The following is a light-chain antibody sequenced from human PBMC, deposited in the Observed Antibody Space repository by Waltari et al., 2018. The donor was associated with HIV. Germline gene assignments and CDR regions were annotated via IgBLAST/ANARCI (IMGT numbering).Light chain of an antibody. Sequence: DIVMTQSPLSLPVTPGEPASISCRSSQSLLFTNGYNYLDWYLQKPGQSPQLLIYMGALRAPGVPDRFSGSGSGTDFTLKISRVEAGDVGVYYCMQALQTPWTFGQGTKVEI. V-gene: IGKV2-28*01. CDR1: QSLLFTNGYNY. CDR3: MQALQTPWT. J-gene: IGKJ1*01. CDR2: MGA.